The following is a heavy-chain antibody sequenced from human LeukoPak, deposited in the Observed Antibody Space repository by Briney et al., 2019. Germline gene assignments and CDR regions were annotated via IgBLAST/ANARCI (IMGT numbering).Heavy chain of an antibody. Sequence: GGSLRLSCEASGLTFSDYWMTWLRQAPGKGLEWVANIKQDGGETYYIDSVKGRFTISRDNAKNSVYLEMNSLRAEDTALYYCGMDRVIITDWGQGALVTVSS. V-gene: IGHV3-7*01. J-gene: IGHJ4*02. CDR1: GLTFSDYW. CDR3: GMDRVIITD. CDR2: IKQDGGET. D-gene: IGHD3-10*01.